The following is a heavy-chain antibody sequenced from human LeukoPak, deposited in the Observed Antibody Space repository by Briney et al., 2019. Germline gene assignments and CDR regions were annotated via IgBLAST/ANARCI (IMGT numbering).Heavy chain of an antibody. V-gene: IGHV3-53*01. CDR2: IYSGGTT. CDR3: AREGSYDSSTMWYFDS. CDR1: GFTVSSNY. Sequence: GGSLRLSCAVSGFTVSSNYMAWARQAPGKGLEWVSVIYSGGTTYYADSVKGRFTISRDNSKNTLYLQMNSLRAEDTAMYYCAREGSYDSSTMWYFDSWGQGTLVTVSS. D-gene: IGHD3-22*01. J-gene: IGHJ4*02.